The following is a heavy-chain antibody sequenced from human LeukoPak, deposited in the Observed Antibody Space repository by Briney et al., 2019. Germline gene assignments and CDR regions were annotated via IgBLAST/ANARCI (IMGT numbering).Heavy chain of an antibody. V-gene: IGHV4-59*08. CDR3: ASHQRELTPFDY. J-gene: IGHJ4*02. D-gene: IGHD1-1*01. CDR2: IYYSGST. Sequence: SETLSLTCTVSGGSISSYYWSWIRQPPGKGLEWIGYIYYSGSTNYNPSLKSRVTISVDTSKNQFSLKLSSVTAADTAVYYCASHQRELTPFDYWGQGTLVIVSS. CDR1: GGSISSYY.